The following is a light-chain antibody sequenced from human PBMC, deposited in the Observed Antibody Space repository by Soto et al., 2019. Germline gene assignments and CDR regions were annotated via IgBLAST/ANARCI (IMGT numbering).Light chain of an antibody. CDR2: GAS. CDR3: QQYITSPFT. J-gene: IGKJ3*01. CDR1: QSVSSNY. Sequence: EIVLTQSPGTLSLSPGERATLSCRASQSVSSNYLGWYQQKPGQAPRLLIYGASSRATGIPDRFSGSGSGTDFTLTISRLEPEDFAVYYCQQYITSPFTFGPGTTVDIK. V-gene: IGKV3-20*01.